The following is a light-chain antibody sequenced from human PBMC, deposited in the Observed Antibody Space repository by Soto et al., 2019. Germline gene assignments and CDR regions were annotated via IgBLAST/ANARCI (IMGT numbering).Light chain of an antibody. V-gene: IGLV2-14*03. J-gene: IGLJ1*01. CDR3: TSYTPSSTYV. Sequence: QSVLTQPASVSGSPGQSITISCTGNSSDVGNYDYVSWYQQYPGKAPKLMIYAVSRRPSGVSNRFSGSKSGNTASLTISGLQAEDEADYYCTSYTPSSTYVFGTGTKVTVL. CDR2: AVS. CDR1: SSDVGNYDY.